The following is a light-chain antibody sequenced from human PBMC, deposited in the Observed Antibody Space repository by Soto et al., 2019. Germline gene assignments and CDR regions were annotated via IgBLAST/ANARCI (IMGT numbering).Light chain of an antibody. Sequence: ETVLTQSPATLSLSPGERATLSCRASENVDIYLAWYQQKPGQAPRLLIYDGSNRATGIPARFSGSGSGTDFTLTISRLEPEDFAVYYCQQRRNWPPLTFGGGTRGEIK. V-gene: IGKV3-11*01. J-gene: IGKJ4*01. CDR1: ENVDIY. CDR2: DGS. CDR3: QQRRNWPPLT.